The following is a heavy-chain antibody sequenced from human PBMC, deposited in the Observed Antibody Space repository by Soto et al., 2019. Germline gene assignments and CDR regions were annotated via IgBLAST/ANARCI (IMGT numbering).Heavy chain of an antibody. J-gene: IGHJ4*02. Sequence: SETLSLTCAVSGGSISSGGYSWSWIRQPPGKGLEWIGYIYHSGSTYYNPSLKSRVTISVDRSKNQFSLKLSSVTAADTALYYCARGYCSGGSCYSHYFDYWGQGTLVTVSS. CDR3: ARGYCSGGSCYSHYFDY. CDR1: GGSISSGGYS. CDR2: IYHSGST. D-gene: IGHD2-15*01. V-gene: IGHV4-30-2*01.